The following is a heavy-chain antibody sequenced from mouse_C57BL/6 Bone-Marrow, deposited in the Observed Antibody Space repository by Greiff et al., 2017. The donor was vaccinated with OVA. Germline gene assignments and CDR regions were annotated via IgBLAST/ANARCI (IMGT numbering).Heavy chain of an antibody. J-gene: IGHJ1*03. V-gene: IGHV1-47*01. CDR2: FHPYNDDT. CDR3: ARGHYYGSSYGYCDV. D-gene: IGHD1-1*01. Sequence: QVQLQQSGAELVKPGASVKMSCKASGFTFTTYPIEWLKQNPGKSLEWIGNFHPYNDDTKYNEKFKGKATLTVEKSSSTVYLELSRLTSDDSAVYYCARGHYYGSSYGYCDVWGTGTTVTVSS. CDR1: GFTFTTYP.